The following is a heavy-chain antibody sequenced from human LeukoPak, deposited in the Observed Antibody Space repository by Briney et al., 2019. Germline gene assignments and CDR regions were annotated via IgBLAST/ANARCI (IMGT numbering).Heavy chain of an antibody. D-gene: IGHD3-10*01. CDR2: IYYSWST. CDR1: GGSISSYY. V-gene: IGHV4-59*01. CDR3: AREYGSGSS. Sequence: SETLSLTCTVSGGSISSYYWSWLRQPPGKGLEWIGYIYYSWSTNYHPSLKSRVTISVDTSKTQFSLKLSSVTAADTAVYYCAREYGSGSSWGQGTLVTVSS. J-gene: IGHJ5*02.